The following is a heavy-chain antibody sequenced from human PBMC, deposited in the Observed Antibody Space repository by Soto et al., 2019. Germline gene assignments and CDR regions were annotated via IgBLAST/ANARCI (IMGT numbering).Heavy chain of an antibody. CDR1: GFTFSSYA. CDR2: ISYDGSNK. CDR3: ARERLRWNWFDP. D-gene: IGHD4-17*01. J-gene: IGHJ5*02. Sequence: QVQLVESGGGVVQPGRSLRLSCAASGFTFSSYAMHWVRQAPGKGLEWVAVISYDGSNKYYADSVKGRFTISRDNSKNTLYLQMNSLRAEDTAVYYCARERLRWNWFDPWGQGTLVTVSS. V-gene: IGHV3-30-3*01.